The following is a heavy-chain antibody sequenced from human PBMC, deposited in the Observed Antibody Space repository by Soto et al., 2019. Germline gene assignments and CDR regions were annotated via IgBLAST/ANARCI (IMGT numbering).Heavy chain of an antibody. CDR3: ARDKGRSPLDY. V-gene: IGHV3-48*01. CDR2: ISSSSSTI. D-gene: IGHD2-15*01. J-gene: IGHJ4*02. Sequence: PGGSLRLSCAASGFTFSSYSMNWVRQAPGKGLEWVSYISSSSSTIYYADSVKGRFTISGDNAKNSLYLQMNSLRAEDTAVYYCARDKGRSPLDYWGQGTLVTVSS. CDR1: GFTFSSYS.